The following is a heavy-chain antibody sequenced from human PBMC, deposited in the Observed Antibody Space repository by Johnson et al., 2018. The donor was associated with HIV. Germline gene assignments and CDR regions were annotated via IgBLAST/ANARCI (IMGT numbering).Heavy chain of an antibody. CDR2: IRYVGSNK. V-gene: IGHV3-30*02. D-gene: IGHD2-15*01. CDR3: AKDPGYCSGGSCYTLIGWGV. Sequence: QVQLVESGGGVVQPGGSLRLSCEASGFTFRSYGMHWVRQAPGKGLEWVAFIRYVGSNKYYPDSVKAGCIISRTNSKNTLYPKMNSLRVEYTAGYYCAKDPGYCSGGSCYTLIGWGVWGQGTMVTVSS. CDR1: GFTFRSYG. J-gene: IGHJ3*01.